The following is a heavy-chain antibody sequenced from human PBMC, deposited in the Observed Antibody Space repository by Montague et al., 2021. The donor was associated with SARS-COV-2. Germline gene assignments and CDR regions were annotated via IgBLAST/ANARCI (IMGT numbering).Heavy chain of an antibody. Sequence: SLRLSCAASGFTFSSYWMHWVRQAPGKGLVWVSRIDSDGSSASYADSVKGRFTISRDNAKNSLYLQMSSLRVDDTAVYYCARVWAPYDYVWGSYRYFDYWGQGTLVTVS. J-gene: IGHJ4*02. CDR1: GFTFSSYW. V-gene: IGHV3-74*01. CDR2: IDSDGSSA. CDR3: ARVWAPYDYVWGSYRYFDY. D-gene: IGHD3-16*02.